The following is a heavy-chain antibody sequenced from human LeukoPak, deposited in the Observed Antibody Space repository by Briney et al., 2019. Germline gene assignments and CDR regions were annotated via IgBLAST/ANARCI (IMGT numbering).Heavy chain of an antibody. Sequence: SETLSLTCAVYGGSLSGSYWSWIRQPPGKGLEWIGEINHSGSANYNPSLKSPVTLSIAKSKNQFALNLNSVTAADTAVYYCARARRDSGYYKVDYWGQGTLVTVSS. D-gene: IGHD3-3*01. J-gene: IGHJ4*02. CDR1: GGSLSGSY. CDR2: INHSGSA. CDR3: ARARRDSGYYKVDY. V-gene: IGHV4-34*01.